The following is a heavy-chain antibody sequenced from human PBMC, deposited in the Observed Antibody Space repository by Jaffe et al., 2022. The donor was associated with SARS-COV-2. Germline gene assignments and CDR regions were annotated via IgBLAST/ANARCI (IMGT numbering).Heavy chain of an antibody. CDR3: TTAYSSGIWYFDL. Sequence: EVQLVESGGGLVKPGGSLRLSCAASGFTFSNAWMSWVRQAPGKGLEWVGRIKSKTDGGTTDYAAPVKGRFTISRDDSKNTLYLQMNSLKTEDTAVYYCTTAYSSGIWYFDLWGRGTLVTVSS. J-gene: IGHJ2*01. V-gene: IGHV3-15*01. CDR1: GFTFSNAW. D-gene: IGHD6-19*01. CDR2: IKSKTDGGTT.